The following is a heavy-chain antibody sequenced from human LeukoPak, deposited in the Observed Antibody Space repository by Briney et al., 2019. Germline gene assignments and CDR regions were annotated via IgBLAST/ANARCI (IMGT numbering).Heavy chain of an antibody. CDR1: GGSISSSSYY. D-gene: IGHD6-6*01. CDR3: ARQGRKSVTRSSSFAY. CDR2: IYYSGST. Sequence: PSETLSLTCSVSGGSISSSSYYWGWIRQPPGKGLEWIGTIYYSGSTYYNPSLKSRVTISVDTSKNQFSLKLSSVTAADTAVYYCARQGRKSVTRSSSFAYWGQGTLVTVSS. J-gene: IGHJ4*02. V-gene: IGHV4-39*01.